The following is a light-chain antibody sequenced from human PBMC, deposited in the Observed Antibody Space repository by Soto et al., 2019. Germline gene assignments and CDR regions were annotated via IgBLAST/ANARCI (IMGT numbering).Light chain of an antibody. CDR2: GAV. CDR1: QSVSSSY. J-gene: IGKJ4*01. V-gene: IGKV3-20*01. Sequence: EIVLTQSPGTLSLSPGERATLSCRASQSVSSSYLAWYQQKPGQAPRLLIYGAVSRATGIPDRISGSGSGTDFTLTISRLEPEDFAVYYCQQYGSSPRLTFGGGTKVEIK. CDR3: QQYGSSPRLT.